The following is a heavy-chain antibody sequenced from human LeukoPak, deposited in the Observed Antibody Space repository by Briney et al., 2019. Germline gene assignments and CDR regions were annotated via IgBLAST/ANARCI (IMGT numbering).Heavy chain of an antibody. J-gene: IGHJ4*02. CDR2: IYYRGNT. CDR3: ARHVDGVVSTKLDY. D-gene: IGHD3-22*01. Sequence: PSETLSLTCTVSGGSISSSSYYWGWIRQPPGKGLEWIGNIYYRGNTFYNPSLKSRVTISVDTSKNQFSLKLSSATAADTAVYYCARHVDGVVSTKLDYWGQGALVTVSS. V-gene: IGHV4-39*07. CDR1: GGSISSSSYY.